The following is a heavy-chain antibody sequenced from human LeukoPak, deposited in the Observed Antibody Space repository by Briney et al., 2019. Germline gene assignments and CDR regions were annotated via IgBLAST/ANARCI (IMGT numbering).Heavy chain of an antibody. Sequence: GGSLRLSCAASGYTFSSYWMSWVRQAPGKGLEWVANIKQDGSEKYYVDSVKGRFTVSRDNAKNSLYLQMNSLRAEDTAVYYCARRAGAYTHPYDYWGQGTLVTVSS. CDR2: IKQDGSEK. CDR1: GYTFSSYW. CDR3: ARRAGAYTHPYDY. V-gene: IGHV3-7*03. J-gene: IGHJ4*02. D-gene: IGHD3-16*01.